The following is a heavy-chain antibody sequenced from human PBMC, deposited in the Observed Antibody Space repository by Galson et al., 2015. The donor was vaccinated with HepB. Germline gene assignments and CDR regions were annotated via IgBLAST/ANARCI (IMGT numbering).Heavy chain of an antibody. V-gene: IGHV2-5*01. J-gene: IGHJ4*02. CDR2: IYWNDDK. Sequence: ALVKPTQTLTLTCTFSGFSLSTSGVAVGWIRQPPGKALEWLALIYWNDDKRYSPSLKSRVTITKDTSKNQVVLTLTNMDPMDTGTYYCARSRKLGMNFDYWGLGTLVTVSS. D-gene: IGHD7-27*01. CDR3: ARSRKLGMNFDY. CDR1: GFSLSTSGVA.